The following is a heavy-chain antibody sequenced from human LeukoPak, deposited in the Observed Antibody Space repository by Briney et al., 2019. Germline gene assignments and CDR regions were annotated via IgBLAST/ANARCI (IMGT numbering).Heavy chain of an antibody. V-gene: IGHV4-39*01. Sequence: PSETLSLTCTVSGGSISSSSYYWGWIRLPPGKGLEWIGSIYYSGSTYYNPSLKSRVTISVDTSKNQFSLKLSSVTAADTAVYYCARLEGYDFWSGYLDWGQGTLVTVSS. CDR2: IYYSGST. J-gene: IGHJ4*02. D-gene: IGHD3-3*01. CDR1: GGSISSSSYY. CDR3: ARLEGYDFWSGYLD.